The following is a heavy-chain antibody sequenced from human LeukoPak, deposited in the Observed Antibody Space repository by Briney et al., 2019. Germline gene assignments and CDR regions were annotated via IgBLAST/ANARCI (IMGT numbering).Heavy chain of an antibody. V-gene: IGHV4-61*02. CDR1: GDSISSGTYY. D-gene: IGHD3-16*01. CDR2: MYTSGST. J-gene: IGHJ4*02. Sequence: SQTLSLTCTVSGDSISSGTYYWTWIRQPAGKGLEWIGRMYTSGSTNYNPFLKSRVTISIDTSKNQISLKLNSVTAADTGLYFCARGNGGKGTYWGQGALVTDSS. CDR3: ARGNGGKGTY.